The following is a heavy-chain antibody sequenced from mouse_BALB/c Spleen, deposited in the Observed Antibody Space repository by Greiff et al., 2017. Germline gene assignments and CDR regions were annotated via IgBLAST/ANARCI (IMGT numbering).Heavy chain of an antibody. V-gene: IGHV1-66*01. CDR2: IFPGSGNT. Sequence: QVQLQQSGPELVKPGASVKISCKASGYSFTSYYIHWVKQRPGQGLEWIGWIFPGSGNTKYNEKFKGKATLTADTSSSTAYMQLSSLTSEDSAVYFCARITTVVNYAMDYWGQGTSVTVSS. CDR1: GYSFTSYY. CDR3: ARITTVVNYAMDY. D-gene: IGHD1-1*01. J-gene: IGHJ4*01.